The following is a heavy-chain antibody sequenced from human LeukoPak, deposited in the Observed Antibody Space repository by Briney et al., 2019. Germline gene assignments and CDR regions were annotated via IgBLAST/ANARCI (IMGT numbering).Heavy chain of an antibody. CDR2: ISSSSSYT. Sequence: GGSLRLSCAASGFTFSDYYMSWICQAPGKGLEWVSYISSSSSYTNYADSVKGRFTTSRDNAKNSLYLQMNSLRAEDTAVYYCARDYSRWLHGAHYFDYWGQGTLVTVSS. D-gene: IGHD5-24*01. V-gene: IGHV3-11*06. CDR3: ARDYSRWLHGAHYFDY. J-gene: IGHJ4*02. CDR1: GFTFSDYY.